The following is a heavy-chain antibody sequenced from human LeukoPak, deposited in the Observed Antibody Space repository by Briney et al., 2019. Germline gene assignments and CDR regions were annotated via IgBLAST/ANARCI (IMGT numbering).Heavy chain of an antibody. Sequence: GESLKISCKGSGYSFTSYWIGWARQMPGKGLEWMGIIYPGDSDTRYSPSFQGQVTISADKSISTAYLQWSSLKASDTAMYYSARHGKNYYDSSGDGDYWGQGTLVTVSS. V-gene: IGHV5-51*01. CDR1: GYSFTSYW. CDR3: ARHGKNYYDSSGDGDY. D-gene: IGHD3-22*01. CDR2: IYPGDSDT. J-gene: IGHJ4*02.